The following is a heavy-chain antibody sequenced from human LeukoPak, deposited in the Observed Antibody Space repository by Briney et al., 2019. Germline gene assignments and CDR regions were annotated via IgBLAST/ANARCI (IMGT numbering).Heavy chain of an antibody. V-gene: IGHV4-39*01. J-gene: IGHJ4*02. CDR3: ARKPYYGSGSYQLDY. Sequence: SETLSLTCTVSGGSISSSSYYWGWIRQPPGKGLEWLGSIYYSGSTYYNPSLKSRVTISVDTSKNQFSLKLSSVTAADTAVYYCARKPYYGSGSYQLDYWGQGTLVTVS. CDR1: GGSISSSSYY. D-gene: IGHD3-10*01. CDR2: IYYSGST.